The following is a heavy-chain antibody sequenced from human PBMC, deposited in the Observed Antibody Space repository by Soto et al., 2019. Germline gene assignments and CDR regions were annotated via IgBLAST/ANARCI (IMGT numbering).Heavy chain of an antibody. CDR1: GASIAGGSYS. V-gene: IGHV4-30-4*01. CDR3: AKDKNFRPRIKHFAY. D-gene: IGHD1-7*01. J-gene: IGHJ4*02. Sequence: PSETLSLTRSVSGASIAGGSYSCSWVRQPPGKCLEWIGYIPSRVRPFYNPSLTSRGTISADAYKNQLSLQLTSVTAADTAVYYCAKDKNFRPRIKHFAYGGQGNLVTVSS. CDR2: IPSRVRP.